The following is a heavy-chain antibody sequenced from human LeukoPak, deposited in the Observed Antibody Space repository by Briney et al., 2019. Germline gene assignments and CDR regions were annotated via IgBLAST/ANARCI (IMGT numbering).Heavy chain of an antibody. CDR3: ARLDSSGWYYFDY. Sequence: GESLKISCKASGYSFTSYWIGWVRQMPGKGLEWMGIIDPSDSETRYTPSFQGQVTISADKSISTAYLQWSSLKASDTAMYYCARLDSSGWYYFDYWGQGTLVTVSS. J-gene: IGHJ4*02. CDR2: IDPSDSET. CDR1: GYSFTSYW. V-gene: IGHV5-51*01. D-gene: IGHD6-19*01.